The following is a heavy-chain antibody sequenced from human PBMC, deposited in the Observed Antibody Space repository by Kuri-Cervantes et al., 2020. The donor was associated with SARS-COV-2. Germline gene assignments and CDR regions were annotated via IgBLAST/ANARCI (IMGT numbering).Heavy chain of an antibody. CDR2: ISSSGSTI. D-gene: IGHD3-3*01. CDR1: GGSFSDYY. J-gene: IGHJ4*02. Sequence: LSLTCAVYGGSFSDYYWSWIRQAPGKGLEWVSYISSSGSTIYYADSVKGRFTISRDNAKNSLYLQMNSLRDEDTAVYYCARDRSQYYDFWSGYYNDYWGQGTLVTVSS. V-gene: IGHV3-11*01. CDR3: ARDRSQYYDFWSGYYNDY.